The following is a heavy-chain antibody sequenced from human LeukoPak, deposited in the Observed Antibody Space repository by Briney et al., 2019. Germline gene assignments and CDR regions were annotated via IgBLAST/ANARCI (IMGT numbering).Heavy chain of an antibody. J-gene: IGHJ4*02. CDR3: SRDPRYSGYDWVFDY. CDR2: IRSKAYGGTT. V-gene: IGHV3-49*04. CDR1: GLTFSISA. D-gene: IGHD5-12*01. Sequence: GGSLRLSCSASGLTFSISAMNWVRQAPGKGLEWVGFIRSKAYGGTTEYAASVKGRFTISRDDSKSIAYLQMNSLKTEDTAVYYCSRDPRYSGYDWVFDYWGQGTLVTVSS.